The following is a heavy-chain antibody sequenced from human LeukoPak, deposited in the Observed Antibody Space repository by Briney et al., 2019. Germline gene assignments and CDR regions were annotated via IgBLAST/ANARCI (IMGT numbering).Heavy chain of an antibody. CDR3: ARADSGDY. CDR2: ISSSSSYI. V-gene: IGHV3-21*01. D-gene: IGHD6-25*01. Sequence: GGSLRLSCAASGFNFDNYNMNWVRQAQGKGLEWVSSISSSSSYIYDADSVKGRFTISRDNAKNSLYLQMNSLRAEDTAVYYCARADSGDYWGQGTLVTVSS. CDR1: GFNFDNYN. J-gene: IGHJ4*02.